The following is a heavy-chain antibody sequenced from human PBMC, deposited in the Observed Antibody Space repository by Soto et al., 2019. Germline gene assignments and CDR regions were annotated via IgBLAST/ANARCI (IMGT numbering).Heavy chain of an antibody. CDR3: ARSIAVAGTPWVGRMDYYGMDV. J-gene: IGHJ6*02. CDR2: IIPIFGTA. V-gene: IGHV1-69*13. Sequence: SVKVSCKASGGTFSSYAISWVRQAPGQGLEWMGGIIPIFGTANYAQKFQGRVTITADESTSTAYMELSSLRSEDTAVYYCARSIAVAGTPWVGRMDYYGMDVWGQGTTVTVSS. D-gene: IGHD6-19*01. CDR1: GGTFSSYA.